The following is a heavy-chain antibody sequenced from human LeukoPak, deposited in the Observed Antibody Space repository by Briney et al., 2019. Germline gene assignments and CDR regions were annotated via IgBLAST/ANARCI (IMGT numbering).Heavy chain of an antibody. V-gene: IGHV1-18*01. D-gene: IGHD3-9*01. J-gene: IGHJ4*02. CDR1: GYTFTSYG. CDR3: ARDHDHYYDILTGYLPRFDY. CDR2: ISAYNGNT. Sequence: ASVQVSCKASGYTFTSYGISWVRQAPGQGLEWMGWISAYNGNTNYAQKLQGRVTMTTDTSTGTAYMELRSLRSDDTAVYYCARDHDHYYDILTGYLPRFDYWGQGTLVTVSS.